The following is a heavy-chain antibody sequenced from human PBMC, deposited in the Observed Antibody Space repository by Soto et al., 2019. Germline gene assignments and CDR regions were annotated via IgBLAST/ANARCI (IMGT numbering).Heavy chain of an antibody. J-gene: IGHJ6*02. CDR3: ARDAVAGTGYYYGMDV. CDR2: IYHSGST. CDR1: GGSISSSNW. D-gene: IGHD6-19*01. Sequence: NPSETLSLTCAVSGGSISSSNWWSWVRQPPGKGLEWIGEIYHSGSTNYNPSLKSRVTISVDKSKNQFSLKLSSVTAADTAVYYCARDAVAGTGYYYGMDVWGQGTTVTVSS. V-gene: IGHV4-4*02.